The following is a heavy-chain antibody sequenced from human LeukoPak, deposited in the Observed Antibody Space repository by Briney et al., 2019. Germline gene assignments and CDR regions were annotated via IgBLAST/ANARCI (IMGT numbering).Heavy chain of an antibody. V-gene: IGHV4-59*08. CDR3: ARHSIAFDY. Sequence: SETLSLTCTVSGGSISSYYWSWIRQPPGKGLEWIGYMYYSGSTNYNPSLKSRVTISVDTSKNQFSLKLSSVTAADTAVYYCARHSIAFDYWGQGTLLTVSS. CDR1: GGSISSYY. CDR2: MYYSGST. J-gene: IGHJ4*02.